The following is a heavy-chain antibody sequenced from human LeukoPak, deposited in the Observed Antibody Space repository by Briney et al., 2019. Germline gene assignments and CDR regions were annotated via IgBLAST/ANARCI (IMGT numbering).Heavy chain of an antibody. Sequence: SETLSLTCAVYGGSFSGDYWSWIRQPPGKGLEWIGEINHSGSTNYNPSLKSRVTISVDTSKNQFSLKLSSVTAADTAVYYCARARIAVADRFDPWGQGTLATVSS. CDR1: GGSFSGDY. V-gene: IGHV4-34*01. J-gene: IGHJ5*02. D-gene: IGHD6-19*01. CDR2: INHSGST. CDR3: ARARIAVADRFDP.